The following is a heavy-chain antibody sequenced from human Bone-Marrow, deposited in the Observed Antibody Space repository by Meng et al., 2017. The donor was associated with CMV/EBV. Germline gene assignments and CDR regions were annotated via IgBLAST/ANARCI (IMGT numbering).Heavy chain of an antibody. V-gene: IGHV1-2*02. CDR3: ARDLAGYSGYDLRN. CDR1: GYTFTAHY. D-gene: IGHD5-12*01. J-gene: IGHJ4*02. Sequence: ASVKVSCKASGYTFTAHYFHWVRQAPGQGLEWMGWIHPHRGDTNYAQQFQGRVTLTRDTSINTGYMELTRLTSDDTAVYYCARDLAGYSGYDLRNWGQRTLVTVSS. CDR2: IHPHRGDT.